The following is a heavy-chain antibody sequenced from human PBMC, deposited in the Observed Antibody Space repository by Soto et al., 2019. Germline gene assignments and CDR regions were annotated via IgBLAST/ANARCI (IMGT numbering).Heavy chain of an antibody. D-gene: IGHD3-16*01. CDR3: AREGESLYFDY. CDR1: GFTFSSDG. V-gene: IGHV3-33*01. J-gene: IGHJ4*02. Sequence: QVQLVASGGGVVRPGRSLRLSCGASGFTFSSDGMHWVRQAPGKGLEWDAVIWYDGSNKYYADSVKGRFTISRDNSKNTLYLQMNSLRADDTAVYYCAREGESLYFDYWGQGTLVTVSS. CDR2: IWYDGSNK.